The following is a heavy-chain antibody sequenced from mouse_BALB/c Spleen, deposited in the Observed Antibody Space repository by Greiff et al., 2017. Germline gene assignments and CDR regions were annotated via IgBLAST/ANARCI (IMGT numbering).Heavy chain of an antibody. J-gene: IGHJ3*01. CDR3: AVDYGGTWFAY. Sequence: VQLQQSGPELVKPGASVRISCKASGYTFTSYYIHWVKQRPGQGLEWIGWIYPGNVNTKYNEKFKGKATLTADKSSSTAYMQLSSLTSEDSAVYFCAVDYGGTWFAYWGQGTLVTVSA. D-gene: IGHD2-4*01. CDR1: GYTFTSYY. CDR2: IYPGNVNT. V-gene: IGHV1S56*01.